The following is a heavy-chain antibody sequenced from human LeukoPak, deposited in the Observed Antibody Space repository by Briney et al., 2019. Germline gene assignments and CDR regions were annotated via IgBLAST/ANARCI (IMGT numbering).Heavy chain of an antibody. CDR2: ISAYNGNT. V-gene: IGHV1-18*01. Sequence: ASVKVSCKASGYTFTSYGINWVRQAPGQGLEWMGWISAYNGNTNYAQKLQGRVTMTTDTSTSTAYMELRSLRSDDTAVYYCARPQEEDGYNYNWAFVYWGQGTLVTVSS. CDR1: GYTFTSYG. J-gene: IGHJ4*02. D-gene: IGHD5-24*01. CDR3: ARPQEEDGYNYNWAFVY.